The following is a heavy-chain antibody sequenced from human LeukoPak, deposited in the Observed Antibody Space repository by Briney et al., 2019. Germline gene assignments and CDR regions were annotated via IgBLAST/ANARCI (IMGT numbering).Heavy chain of an antibody. CDR3: PRGSASEDYFDY. J-gene: IGHJ4*02. CDR2: ISSSSSYI. D-gene: IGHD3-16*01. CDR1: GFTFSSYS. Sequence: GGSLRLACADSGFTFSSYSMNWVPQAPGKGLEWVSSISSSSSYIYYADSVKGRFTISRDNSKNTLYLQMNSLRAEDTAVYYCPRGSASEDYFDYWGQGTLVTVSS. V-gene: IGHV3-21*01.